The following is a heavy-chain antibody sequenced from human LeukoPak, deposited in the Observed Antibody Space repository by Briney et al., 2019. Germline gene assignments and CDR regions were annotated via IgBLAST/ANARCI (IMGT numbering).Heavy chain of an antibody. CDR2: IYYTGNT. J-gene: IGHJ5*02. V-gene: IGHV4-59*01. CDR1: GASISVYY. D-gene: IGHD6-19*01. Sequence: SETLSLTCTVSGASISVYYWSWIRQPPGKGLDWIGYIYYTGNTNYNPTFKSRVTISVDTSKNQFSLPLSSVPAADTAVYYCARVSGWEEGAPWGQGTLVTVSS. CDR3: ARVSGWEEGAP.